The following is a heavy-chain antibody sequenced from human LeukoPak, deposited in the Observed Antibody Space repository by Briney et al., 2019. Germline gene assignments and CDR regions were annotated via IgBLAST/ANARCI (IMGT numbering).Heavy chain of an antibody. Sequence: GGSLRLSCAASGFTFRSYALHWVRQAPGKGLEWVAVISDDGNNKYYANSVKDRFTISRDNSRNTLYLQMNSLRAEDTAVYYCARDRSGWSSVIYYWGQGTLVTVSS. V-gene: IGHV3-30*04. CDR2: ISDDGNNK. J-gene: IGHJ4*02. D-gene: IGHD3-3*01. CDR1: GFTFRSYA. CDR3: ARDRSGWSSVIYY.